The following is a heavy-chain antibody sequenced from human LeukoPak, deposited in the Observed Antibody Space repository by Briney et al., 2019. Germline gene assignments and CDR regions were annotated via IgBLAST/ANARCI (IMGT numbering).Heavy chain of an antibody. D-gene: IGHD7-27*01. Sequence: ASVKVSCKASGYTFKVYSLHWVRQAPGQGLEWLGRINPDRGDTAYAQKFQGRVALTRDMSTTTAYMELTSLRSDDTAVYICARVTAGPGDLEYWGQGALVTVSS. CDR2: INPDRGDT. V-gene: IGHV1-2*02. J-gene: IGHJ4*02. CDR3: ARVTAGPGDLEY. CDR1: GYTFKVYS.